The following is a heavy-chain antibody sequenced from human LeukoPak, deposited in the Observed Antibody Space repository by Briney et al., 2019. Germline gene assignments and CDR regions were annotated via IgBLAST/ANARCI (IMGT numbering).Heavy chain of an antibody. J-gene: IGHJ5*01. CDR2: FYNSGGA. Sequence: SETLSLTCSISGGAITSHYWTWIRQPPGKGLEWIGHFYNSGGAKYNSSLKSRVAISVDTSKNHFFLSLSSLTAADTAVYYCARSRDAYNFYWFDSWGQGTRVTVSS. CDR3: ARSRDAYNFYWFDS. CDR1: GGAITSHY. V-gene: IGHV4-4*07. D-gene: IGHD5-24*01.